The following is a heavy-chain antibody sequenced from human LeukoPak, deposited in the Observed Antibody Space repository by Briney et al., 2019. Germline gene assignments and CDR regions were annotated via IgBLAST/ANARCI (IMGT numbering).Heavy chain of an antibody. D-gene: IGHD3-22*01. CDR2: IKEDGSEE. J-gene: IGHJ3*01. CDR1: GFTFSSYW. CDR3: ARDWLAGNPYHAFDL. Sequence: PGGSLRLSCAASGFTFSSYWMSWVRQAPGKGLECVANIKEDGSEEYYVDSVKGRFSISRDNAKNSLYLQMNSLRAEDTAVYNCARDWLAGNPYHAFDLWGKGTMVTVSS. V-gene: IGHV3-7*01.